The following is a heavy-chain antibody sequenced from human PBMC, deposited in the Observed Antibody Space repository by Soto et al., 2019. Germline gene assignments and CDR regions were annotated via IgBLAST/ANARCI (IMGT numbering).Heavy chain of an antibody. J-gene: IGHJ6*02. V-gene: IGHV4-30-2*01. CDR1: GGSISSGGYS. D-gene: IGHD4-17*01. Sequence: QLQLQESGSGLVKPSQTLSLTCAVSGGSISSGGYSWSWIRQPPGKGLEWIGYIYHSGYTYYNPSLKSRFTIXVXRXXNQFSLKLSSVTAADTAVYYCARAHYGDYGYGLDVWGQGTTVTVSS. CDR3: ARAHYGDYGYGLDV. CDR2: IYHSGYT.